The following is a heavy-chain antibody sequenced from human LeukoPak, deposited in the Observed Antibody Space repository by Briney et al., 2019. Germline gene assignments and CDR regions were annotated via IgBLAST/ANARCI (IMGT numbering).Heavy chain of an antibody. D-gene: IGHD2-2*01. Sequence: PGGSLRLSCAASGFTFSSYSMNWVRQAPGKGLEWVSSISSSSSYIYYADSVKGRFTISRDNAKNSLYLQMNSLRAEDTAVYYCARDSYLPAASYNWFDPWGQGTLVTVSS. J-gene: IGHJ5*02. CDR2: ISSSSSYI. CDR3: ARDSYLPAASYNWFDP. CDR1: GFTFSSYS. V-gene: IGHV3-21*01.